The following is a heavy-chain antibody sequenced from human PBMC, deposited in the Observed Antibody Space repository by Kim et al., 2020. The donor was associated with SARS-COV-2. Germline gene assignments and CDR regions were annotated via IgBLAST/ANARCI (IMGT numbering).Heavy chain of an antibody. J-gene: IGHJ4*01. V-gene: IGHV3-23*01. CDR1: GFTFSTYG. D-gene: IGHD5-18*01. Sequence: GGSLRLSCAASGFTFSTYGMSWVRQAPGKGLEWVSAITGNGAVTYYADSVKGRFAISRDNSKNKLYLQMNSLRAEDTAIYYCANRGVDAVMGRLCDYWG. CDR2: ITGNGAVT. CDR3: ANRGVDAVMGRLCDY.